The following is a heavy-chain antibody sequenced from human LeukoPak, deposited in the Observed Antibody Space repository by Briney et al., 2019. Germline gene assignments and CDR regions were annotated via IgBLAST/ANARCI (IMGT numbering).Heavy chain of an antibody. V-gene: IGHV1-2*02. Sequence: GASVKVSCKASGYTFTGYYMHWVRQAPGQGLEWMGWINPNSGGTNYAQKFQGRVTMTRDTSISTAYMELSRLRSDDTALYYCARDYGSGSYYLDWFDPWGQGTLVTVSS. D-gene: IGHD3-10*01. CDR2: INPNSGGT. CDR3: ARDYGSGSYYLDWFDP. CDR1: GYTFTGYY. J-gene: IGHJ5*02.